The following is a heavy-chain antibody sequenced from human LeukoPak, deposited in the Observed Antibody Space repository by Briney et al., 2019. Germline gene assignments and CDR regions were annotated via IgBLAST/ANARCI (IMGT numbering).Heavy chain of an antibody. CDR1: GFTFSNYW. V-gene: IGHV3-74*03. J-gene: IGHJ4*02. CDR2: IDNAGSIT. D-gene: IGHD2-21*01. Sequence: GGSLRLSCAASGFTFSNYWIHWVRQAPGKGLVWVSRIDNAGSITTYADSVKGRFTISRDNAENTLYLQMNSLRVEDTAVYYCVRSAFHAGSGNCYDYWGQGTLVTVSS. CDR3: VRSAFHAGSGNCYDY.